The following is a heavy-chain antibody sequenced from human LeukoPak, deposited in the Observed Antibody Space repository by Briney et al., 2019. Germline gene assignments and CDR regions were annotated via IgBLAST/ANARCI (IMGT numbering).Heavy chain of an antibody. CDR1: GGSVSSYH. V-gene: IGHV4-4*07. CDR2: IHASGSS. D-gene: IGHD6-13*01. J-gene: IGHJ5*02. CDR3: AREGIAAAGTSWFDP. Sequence: SETLSLTCSVSGGSVSSYHWNWIRQFAGKGLEWVGRIHASGSSNYLPSLKRRVTMSLDTSKMQLSLRLNSVTAADTAVYYCAREGIAAAGTSWFDPWGQGTLVTVSS.